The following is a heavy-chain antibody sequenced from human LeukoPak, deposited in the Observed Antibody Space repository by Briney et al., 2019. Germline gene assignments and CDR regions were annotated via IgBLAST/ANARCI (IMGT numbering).Heavy chain of an antibody. D-gene: IGHD6-13*01. CDR3: ASDYSSSWYEGNWFDP. J-gene: IGHJ5*02. V-gene: IGHV3-21*01. Sequence: GGSLRLSCAASGFTFSSYSMNWVRQAPGKGLEWVSSISSSSSYIYYADSVKGRFTISRDNAKNSLYLQMNSLRAEDTAVYYCASDYSSSWYEGNWFDPWGQGTPVTVSS. CDR2: ISSSSSYI. CDR1: GFTFSSYS.